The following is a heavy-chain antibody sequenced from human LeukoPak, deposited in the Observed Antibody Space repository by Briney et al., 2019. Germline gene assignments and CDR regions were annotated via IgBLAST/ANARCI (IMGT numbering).Heavy chain of an antibody. J-gene: IGHJ6*03. CDR3: AKDSAFYYIDV. CDR2: ISGSGGCT. D-gene: IGHD3-10*01. CDR1: GFTFRSYA. Sequence: GGSLRLSCAASGFTFRSYAMNWVRQAPGKGLEWVSSISGSGGCTYYADSVKGRFTISRDNSKNTLYLQMNSLKGDDTAVYYCAKDSAFYYIDVWGKGTTVIISS. V-gene: IGHV3-23*01.